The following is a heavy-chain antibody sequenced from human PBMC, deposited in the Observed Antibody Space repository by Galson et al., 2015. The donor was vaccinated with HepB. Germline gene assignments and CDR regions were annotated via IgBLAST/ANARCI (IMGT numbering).Heavy chain of an antibody. J-gene: IGHJ6*02. CDR2: FDPEDGET. V-gene: IGHV1-24*01. CDR1: GYTLTELS. Sequence: SVKVSCKVSGYTLTELSMHWVRQAPGKGLEWMGGFDPEDGETIYAQKFQGRVTMTEDTSTDTAYMELSSLRSEDTAVYYCATTGGVTAVAGTWYPDYYYGMDVWGQGTTVTVSS. CDR3: ATTGGVTAVAGTWYPDYYYGMDV. D-gene: IGHD6-19*01.